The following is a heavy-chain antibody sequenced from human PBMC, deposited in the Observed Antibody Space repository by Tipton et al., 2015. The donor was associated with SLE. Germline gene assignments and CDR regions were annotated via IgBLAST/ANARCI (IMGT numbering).Heavy chain of an antibody. D-gene: IGHD3-22*01. CDR1: GFTFSSYW. CDR3: ARGDYYDSSGYFTDAFDV. J-gene: IGHJ3*01. Sequence: SLRLSCVASGFTFSSYWMSWVRQAPGKGLERVANIKPDGSEKFYVDSMKGRFTISRDNAKNSLYLQVSSLRAEDTAVYYCARGDYYDSSGYFTDAFDVWGQGTMVTVSS. CDR2: IKPDGSEK. V-gene: IGHV3-7*05.